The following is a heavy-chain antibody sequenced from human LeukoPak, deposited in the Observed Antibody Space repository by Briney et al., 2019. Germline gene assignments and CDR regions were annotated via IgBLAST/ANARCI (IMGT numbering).Heavy chain of an antibody. CDR1: GGTFSSYA. Sequence: SVKVSCKASGGTFSSYAISWVRQAPGQGLEWMGGIIPIFGTANYAQKFQGRVTITTDESTSTAYMELSSLRSEDTAVYYCARGTNGVRKDPCYYYYYMDVWGKGTTVTVSS. V-gene: IGHV1-69*05. J-gene: IGHJ6*03. CDR2: IIPIFGTA. D-gene: IGHD2-8*01. CDR3: ARGTNGVRKDPCYYYYYMDV.